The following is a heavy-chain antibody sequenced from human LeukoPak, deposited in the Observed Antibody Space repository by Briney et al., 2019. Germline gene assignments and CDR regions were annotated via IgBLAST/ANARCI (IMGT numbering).Heavy chain of an antibody. CDR2: ISGSGGSST. Sequence: PGGSLRLSCAASGFTFSNAWMSWVRQAPGKGLEWVSAISGSGGSSTYYADSVKGRFTISRDNPKNTLYLQMNSLRAEDTAVYYCANSAAVGTFYWGQGTLVTVSS. D-gene: IGHD6-13*01. CDR3: ANSAAVGTFY. V-gene: IGHV3-23*01. CDR1: GFTFSNAW. J-gene: IGHJ4*02.